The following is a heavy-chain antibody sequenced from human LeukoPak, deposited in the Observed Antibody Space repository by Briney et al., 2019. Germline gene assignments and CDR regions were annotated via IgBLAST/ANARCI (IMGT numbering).Heavy chain of an antibody. Sequence: PSETLSLTCTVSGGSISSSSYYWGWIRQPPGKGLEWIGSIYYSGSTYYNPSLKSRVTISVDTSKNQFSLKLSSVTAADTAVYYCARRPYGDYRYYFDYWSQGTLVTVSS. V-gene: IGHV4-39*01. D-gene: IGHD4-17*01. J-gene: IGHJ4*02. CDR2: IYYSGST. CDR1: GGSISSSSYY. CDR3: ARRPYGDYRYYFDY.